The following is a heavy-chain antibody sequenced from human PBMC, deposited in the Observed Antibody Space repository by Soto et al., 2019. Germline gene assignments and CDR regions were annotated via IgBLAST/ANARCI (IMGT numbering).Heavy chain of an antibody. CDR3: ARAYSGYDNWFDP. D-gene: IGHD5-12*01. V-gene: IGHV4-59*08. Sequence: SETLSLTCTVSGDSIRSYYWIWMRQPPGKGLEWIGYIYYSGSTNYNPSLKSRVTISVDTSKNHFSLKLSSVTAADTAVYYCARAYSGYDNWFDPWGQGTLVTVSS. CDR1: GDSIRSYY. J-gene: IGHJ5*02. CDR2: IYYSGST.